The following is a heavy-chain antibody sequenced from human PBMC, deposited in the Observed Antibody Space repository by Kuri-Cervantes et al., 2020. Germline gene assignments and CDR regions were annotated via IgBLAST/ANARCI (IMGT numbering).Heavy chain of an antibody. CDR2: INAGNGNT. Sequence: ASVKLSCKASGYTFTSYDINWVRQATGQGLEWMGWINAGNGNTKYSQKFQGRVTITRDTSASTAYMELSSLRSEDTAVYYCARSWAAAGTFVFDYWGQGTLVTVSS. J-gene: IGHJ4*02. D-gene: IGHD6-13*01. CDR3: ARSWAAAGTFVFDY. V-gene: IGHV1-3*01. CDR1: GYTFTSYD.